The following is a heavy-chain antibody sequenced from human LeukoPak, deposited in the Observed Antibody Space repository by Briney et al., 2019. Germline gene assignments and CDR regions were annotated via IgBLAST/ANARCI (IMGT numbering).Heavy chain of an antibody. CDR2: IYYSGST. V-gene: IGHV4-39*01. J-gene: IGHJ3*02. Sequence: PSETLSLTCTVSGGSIGSSSYYWGWIRQPPGKGLEWIGSIYYSGSTYYNPSLKSRVTISVDTSKNQFSLKLSSVTAADTAVYYCARGVVVVAAHDAFDIWGQGTMVTVSS. CDR3: ARGVVVVAAHDAFDI. D-gene: IGHD2-15*01. CDR1: GGSIGSSSYY.